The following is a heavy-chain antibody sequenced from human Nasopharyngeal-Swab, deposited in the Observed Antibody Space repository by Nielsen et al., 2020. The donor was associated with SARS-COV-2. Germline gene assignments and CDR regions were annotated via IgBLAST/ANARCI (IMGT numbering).Heavy chain of an antibody. J-gene: IGHJ6*02. Sequence: GGSLRLSCAASGFTFSSYSMNWVRQAPGKGLEWVSGINWNGGSTGYADSVKGRFTISRDNAKNSLYLQMNSLRAEDTALYHCAREGGYCSGGSCPYYGMDVWGQGTTVTVSS. CDR1: GFTFSSYS. CDR2: INWNGGST. CDR3: AREGGYCSGGSCPYYGMDV. V-gene: IGHV3-20*01. D-gene: IGHD2-15*01.